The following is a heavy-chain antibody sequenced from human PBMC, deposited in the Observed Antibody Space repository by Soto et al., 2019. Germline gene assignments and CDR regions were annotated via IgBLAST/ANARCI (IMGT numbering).Heavy chain of an antibody. J-gene: IGHJ4*02. Sequence: GASVKVSCKASGYSLSTYAMHWVRQAPGQSLEWMGWINVGNGNKKYSPRFQDRVTISGDTSASTVFMELSSLRSEDTAVYYCAKAEGGRSWFGGWIYWGQGALVTVSS. V-gene: IGHV1-3*01. D-gene: IGHD3-10*01. CDR1: GYSLSTYA. CDR3: AKAEGGRSWFGGWIY. CDR2: INVGNGNK.